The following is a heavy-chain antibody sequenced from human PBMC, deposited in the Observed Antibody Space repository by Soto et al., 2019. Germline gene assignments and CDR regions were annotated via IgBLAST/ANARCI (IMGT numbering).Heavy chain of an antibody. CDR1: GFTFSSYG. V-gene: IGHV3-33*01. Sequence: VGSLRLSCAASGFTFSSYGMHWVRQAPGKGLEWVAVIWYDGSNKYYADSVKGRFTISRDNSKNTLYLQMNSLRAEDTAVYYCARDQHNWNYPRLYYYGMDVWGQGTTVTVS. CDR3: ARDQHNWNYPRLYYYGMDV. J-gene: IGHJ6*02. D-gene: IGHD1-7*01. CDR2: IWYDGSNK.